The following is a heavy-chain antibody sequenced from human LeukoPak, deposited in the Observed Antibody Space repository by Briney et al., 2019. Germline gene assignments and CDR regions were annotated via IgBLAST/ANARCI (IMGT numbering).Heavy chain of an antibody. J-gene: IGHJ3*02. D-gene: IGHD4-17*01. V-gene: IGHV4-59*01. CDR1: GGSISSYY. CDR3: ARDPIYGDLDAFDI. CDR2: MYYSGST. Sequence: SETLSLTCTVSGGSISSYYWSWIRQPPGKGLEWIGYMYYSGSTNYNPSLKSRVTISVDTSKNQFSLKLSSVTAADTAVYYCARDPIYGDLDAFDIWGQGTMVTVSS.